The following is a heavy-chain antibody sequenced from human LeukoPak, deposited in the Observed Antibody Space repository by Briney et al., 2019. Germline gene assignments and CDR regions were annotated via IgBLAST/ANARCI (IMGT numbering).Heavy chain of an antibody. J-gene: IGHJ3*02. D-gene: IGHD6-19*01. CDR2: ISYDGSNK. Sequence: PGGSLRISCEVSGFRLTTYGMHWVRQAPGKGLEWVAVISYDGSNKYYADSVKGRFTISRDNSKNTLYLQMNSLRAEDTAVYYCRNGYSSGWFSDAFDIWGQGTMVTVSS. CDR3: RNGYSSGWFSDAFDI. V-gene: IGHV3-30*03. CDR1: GFRLTTYG.